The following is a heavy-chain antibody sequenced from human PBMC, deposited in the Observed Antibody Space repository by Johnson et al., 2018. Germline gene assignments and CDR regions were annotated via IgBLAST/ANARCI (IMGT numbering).Heavy chain of an antibody. CDR1: GFTFDDYA. Sequence: VQLVQSGGGVVRPGGSLRLSCVVSGFTFDDYAMRWVRQAPGKGLEWVSGIRWNGDNIRYTASVKGRFTISRDNAKSSLYLQMNSLRVDDTALYYCARPLYYDSSRCSQFDYWGQGTLVTVSS. D-gene: IGHD3-22*01. CDR3: ARPLYYDSSRCSQFDY. V-gene: IGHV3-20*04. CDR2: IRWNGDNI. J-gene: IGHJ4*02.